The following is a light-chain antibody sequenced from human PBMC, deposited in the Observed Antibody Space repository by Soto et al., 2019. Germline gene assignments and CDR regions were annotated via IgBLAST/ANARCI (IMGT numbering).Light chain of an antibody. CDR1: QSVFNY. J-gene: IGKJ4*01. CDR3: QQRRNWPLT. CDR2: DAS. V-gene: IGKV3-11*01. Sequence: EVILTQSPATLSLSPGERATLSCRASQSVFNYLAWYQQKPGQAPRLLIDDASNRATGIPARFSGSGSGTDFTLTISGLEPEDFAVYYCQQRRNWPLTFGGGTKVEIK.